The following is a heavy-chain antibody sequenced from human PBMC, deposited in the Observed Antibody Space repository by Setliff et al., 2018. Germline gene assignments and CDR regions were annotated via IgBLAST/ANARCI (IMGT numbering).Heavy chain of an antibody. D-gene: IGHD1-1*01. CDR2: IYHGGDT. J-gene: IGHJ1*01. CDR1: GGSISSSSYY. Sequence: PSETLSLTCTVSGGSISSSSYYWGWIRQPPGKGLEWIGSIYHGGDTYYNASLKSRLTISVDTSKNRFSLKLRSVTAADTAVHYCVREGYSEYFQDWGRGTLVTVSS. CDR3: VREGYSEYFQD. V-gene: IGHV4-39*01.